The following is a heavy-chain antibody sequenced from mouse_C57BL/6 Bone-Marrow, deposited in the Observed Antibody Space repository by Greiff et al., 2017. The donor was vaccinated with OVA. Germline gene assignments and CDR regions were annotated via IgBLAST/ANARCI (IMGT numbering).Heavy chain of an antibody. J-gene: IGHJ2*01. D-gene: IGHD4-1*01. CDR3: ARNWDGGGFDY. V-gene: IGHV1-64*01. Sequence: QVQLQQPGAELVKPGASVKLSCKASGYTFTSYWMHWVKQRPGQGLEWIGMIHPNSGSTNYNEKFQSKATLTVDTSSSPAYLQLSSLTSEDYAVSYCARNWDGGGFDYWGQGTTLTVSS. CDR1: GYTFTSYW. CDR2: IHPNSGST.